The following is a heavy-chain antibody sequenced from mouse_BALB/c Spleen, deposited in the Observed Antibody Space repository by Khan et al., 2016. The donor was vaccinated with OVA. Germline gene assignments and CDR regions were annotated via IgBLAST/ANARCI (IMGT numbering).Heavy chain of an antibody. CDR3: AREGYYYGSKRDFDF. Sequence: QVQLQQPGAELVKPGTSVKLSCKASGYTFTDYWIHWVKQRPGQGLEWIGEINPRNGRTNYNEKVKSKATLTVDKSSSTAYMQLNSLTSEDSVVYHCAREGYYYGSKRDFDFWGQGTTLTVSS. J-gene: IGHJ2*01. D-gene: IGHD1-1*01. V-gene: IGHV1S81*02. CDR1: GYTFTDYW. CDR2: INPRNGRT.